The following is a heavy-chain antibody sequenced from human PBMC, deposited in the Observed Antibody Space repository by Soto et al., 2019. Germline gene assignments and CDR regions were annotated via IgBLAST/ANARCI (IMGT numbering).Heavy chain of an antibody. CDR2: IVVGSGNT. J-gene: IGHJ6*02. CDR1: GFTFTSSA. Sequence: SVKVSCKASGFTFTSSAVQWVRQARGQRLEWIGWIVVGSGNTNYAQKFQERVTITRDMSTSTAYMELSSLRSEDTAVYYCAAEGADYYYYYGMDVWGQGTTVTVS. V-gene: IGHV1-58*01. D-gene: IGHD1-26*01. CDR3: AAEGADYYYYYGMDV.